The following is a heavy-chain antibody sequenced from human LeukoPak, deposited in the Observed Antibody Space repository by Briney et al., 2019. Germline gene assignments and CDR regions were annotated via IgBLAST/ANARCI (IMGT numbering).Heavy chain of an antibody. Sequence: SETLSLTCTVSGGSVSSGSYYWSWIRQPPGKGLEWIGYIYYSGSTNYNPSLKSRVTISVDTSKNQFSLKLSSVTAADTAVYYCARYIVATNYFDYWGRGTLVTVSS. CDR2: IYYSGST. CDR1: GGSVSSGSYY. D-gene: IGHD5-12*01. CDR3: ARYIVATNYFDY. J-gene: IGHJ4*02. V-gene: IGHV4-61*01.